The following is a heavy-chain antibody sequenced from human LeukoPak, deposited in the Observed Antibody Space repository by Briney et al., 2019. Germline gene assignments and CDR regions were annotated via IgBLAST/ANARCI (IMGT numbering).Heavy chain of an antibody. D-gene: IGHD3-3*01. V-gene: IGHV3-53*01. CDR2: IYSGGST. CDR3: ARDLVEDFWGGYYYYGMDA. Sequence: GGSLRLSCAASGFTFSFSGMYWVRQAPGKGLEWVSVIYSGGSTYYADSVKGRFTISRDNSKNTLYLQMNSLRAEDTAVYYCARDLVEDFWGGYYYYGMDAWGQGTTVTVSS. J-gene: IGHJ6*02. CDR1: GFTFSFSG.